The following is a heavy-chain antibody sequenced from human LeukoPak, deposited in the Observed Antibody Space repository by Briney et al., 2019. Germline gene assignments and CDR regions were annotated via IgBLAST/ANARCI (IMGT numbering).Heavy chain of an antibody. D-gene: IGHD2-15*01. CDR1: GYTFTSYG. Sequence: GASVKVSCKASGYTFTSYGISWVRQAPGQGLEWMGWVSAYNGNTNYAQKLQGRVTITTDTSTSTAYMELRSLRSDDTAVYYCARVVVVAATPYYFDYWGQGALVTVSS. CDR2: VSAYNGNT. CDR3: ARVVVVAATPYYFDY. J-gene: IGHJ4*02. V-gene: IGHV1-18*01.